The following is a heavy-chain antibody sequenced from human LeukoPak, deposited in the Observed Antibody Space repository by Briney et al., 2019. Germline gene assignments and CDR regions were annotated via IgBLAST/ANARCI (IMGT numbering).Heavy chain of an antibody. CDR3: LYGGNSGDWVY. D-gene: IGHD4-23*01. V-gene: IGHV4-4*02. CDR2: IYHSGST. CDR1: GGSISSSNW. Sequence: PSETLSLTCAVSGGSISSSNWWSWVRQPPGKGLEWIGEIYHSGSTNYNPSLKSRVTMSVDKSKNQFSLKLNFVTAADTAVYYCLYGGNSGDWVYWGQGTLVTVSS. J-gene: IGHJ4*02.